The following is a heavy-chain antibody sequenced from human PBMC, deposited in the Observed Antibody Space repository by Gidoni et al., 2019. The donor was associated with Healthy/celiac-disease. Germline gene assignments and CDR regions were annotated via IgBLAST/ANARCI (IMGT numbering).Heavy chain of an antibody. V-gene: IGHV3-23*01. Sequence: EVQLLESGGGLVQPGGSLRLSCAASGFTFSSYAMSWVRQAPGTGLEWVSAISVSGGSTYYADSVKGRFTISRDNSKNTLYLQMNSLRAEDTAVYYCATSGSNWFDPWGQGTLVTVSS. CDR2: ISVSGGST. D-gene: IGHD5-12*01. J-gene: IGHJ5*02. CDR1: GFTFSSYA. CDR3: ATSGSNWFDP.